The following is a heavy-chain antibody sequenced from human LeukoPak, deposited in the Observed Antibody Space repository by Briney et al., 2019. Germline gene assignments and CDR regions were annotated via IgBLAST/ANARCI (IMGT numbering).Heavy chain of an antibody. CDR3: ARGLTGTFDY. CDR2: IYHSGST. D-gene: IGHD1-14*01. Sequence: SETLSLTCTVSGGSISSGGYYWSWIRQPPGKGLEWIGYIYHSGSTYYNPSLKSRVTISVDRSKNQFSLKLSSVTAADTAVYYCARGLTGTFDYWGQGTLVTVSS. CDR1: GGSISSGGYY. V-gene: IGHV4-30-2*01. J-gene: IGHJ4*02.